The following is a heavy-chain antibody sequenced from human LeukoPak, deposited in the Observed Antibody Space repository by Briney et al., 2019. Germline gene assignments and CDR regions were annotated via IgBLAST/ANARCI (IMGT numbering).Heavy chain of an antibody. CDR3: ASSRSLDFWSGYSGY. Sequence: SVKVSCKASGGTFSSYAISWVRQAPGQGLEWMGRIIPIFGTANYAQKFQGRVTTTTDESTSTAYMELSSLRSEDTAVYYCASSRSLDFWSGYSGYWGQGTLVTVSS. CDR2: IIPIFGTA. D-gene: IGHD3-3*01. CDR1: GGTFSSYA. V-gene: IGHV1-69*05. J-gene: IGHJ4*02.